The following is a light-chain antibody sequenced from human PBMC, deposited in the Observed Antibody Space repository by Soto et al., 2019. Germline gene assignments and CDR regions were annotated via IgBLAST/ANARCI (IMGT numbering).Light chain of an antibody. CDR2: NND. CDR1: SSNIGAGYA. Sequence: QYVLTQPPSVSGAPGQRVTISCTGTSSNIGAGYALHWYQQLPGTAPKLHIYNNDNRPSGVPDRISASNSGTSASLAITGLQAEDEAHYYCQSYDDGLSGSVFGGGTKLTVL. V-gene: IGLV1-40*01. CDR3: QSYDDGLSGSV. J-gene: IGLJ2*01.